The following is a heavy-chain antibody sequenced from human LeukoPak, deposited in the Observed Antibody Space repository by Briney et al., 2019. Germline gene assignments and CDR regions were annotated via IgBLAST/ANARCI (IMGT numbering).Heavy chain of an antibody. V-gene: IGHV4-39*07. CDR2: IYYSGST. CDR3: ARVGSPGAFDY. Sequence: SETLSLTCTVSGGSISSSSYYWGWIRQPPGKGLGWIGSIYYSGSTYYNPSLKSRVTISVDTSKNQFSLKLSSVTAADTAVYYCARVGSPGAFDYWGQGTLVTVSS. J-gene: IGHJ4*02. CDR1: GGSISSSSYY. D-gene: IGHD3-10*01.